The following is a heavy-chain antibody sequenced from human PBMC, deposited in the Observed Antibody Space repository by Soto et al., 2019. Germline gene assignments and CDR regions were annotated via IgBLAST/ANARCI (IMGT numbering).Heavy chain of an antibody. Sequence: HVQLQESGPGLVRPSGTVSLTCSVSGLSISSGDWWSWVRQPPGKGLEWIGEIHHSGSTNYNPSLKSRVTMSVVPSKDLFSLTLTSVTAADPAFYYCARDQGSHPGDWGQGTLVSVSS. J-gene: IGHJ4*02. CDR2: IHHSGST. CDR3: ARDQGSHPGD. CDR1: GLSISSGDW. D-gene: IGHD6-13*01. V-gene: IGHV4-4*02.